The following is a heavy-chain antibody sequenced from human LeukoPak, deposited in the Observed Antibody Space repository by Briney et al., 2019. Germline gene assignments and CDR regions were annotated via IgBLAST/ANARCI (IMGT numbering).Heavy chain of an antibody. D-gene: IGHD3-22*01. Sequence: GASVKVSCKASGYTFTGYYMHWVRQAPGQGLEWMGWINPNSGGTNYAQKFQGRVTMTRDTSISTAYMELSRLRSDDTAVYYCAREGGYDSRAFDIWGQGTMVTVSS. CDR2: INPNSGGT. J-gene: IGHJ3*02. CDR1: GYTFTGYY. CDR3: AREGGYDSRAFDI. V-gene: IGHV1-2*02.